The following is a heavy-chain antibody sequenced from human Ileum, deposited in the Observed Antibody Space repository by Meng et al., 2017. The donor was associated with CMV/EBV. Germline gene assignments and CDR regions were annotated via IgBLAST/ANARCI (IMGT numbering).Heavy chain of an antibody. CDR2: INRDATEK. CDR3: AYLGDYWSGYFEDY. V-gene: IGHV3-7*01. D-gene: IGHD3-3*01. CDR1: GLTFNNYC. Sequence: GESLKIFCAASGLTFNNYCMTWVRQAPGKGLEWVANINRDATEKFYVDSVKSRFTISRDNAKSLLYLQMNSLRAEDTAVYYCAYLGDYWSGYFEDYWGQGTLVTVSS. J-gene: IGHJ4*02.